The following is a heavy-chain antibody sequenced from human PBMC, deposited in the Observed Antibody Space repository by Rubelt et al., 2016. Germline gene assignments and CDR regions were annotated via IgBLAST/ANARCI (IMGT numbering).Heavy chain of an antibody. CDR3: ARGREEWLVNPKGYYYYYMDV. J-gene: IGHJ6*03. CDR2: ISAYNGNT. D-gene: IGHD6-19*01. CDR1: GYTFTSYG. Sequence: QVQLVQSGAEVKKPGASVKVSCKASGYTFTSYGISWVRQTPGQGLEWMGWISAYNGNTNYAQKLQGRVNMTTDTSTSRAYMEPRSLRSDDTAVYYCARGREEWLVNPKGYYYYYMDVWGKGTTVTVSS. V-gene: IGHV1-18*01.